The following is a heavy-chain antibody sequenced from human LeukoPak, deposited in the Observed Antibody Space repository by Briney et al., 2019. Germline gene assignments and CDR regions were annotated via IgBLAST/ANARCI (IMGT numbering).Heavy chain of an antibody. CDR1: GFTFSSYA. V-gene: IGHV3-23*01. J-gene: IGHJ4*02. CDR3: AKVGITMVRGVRPYYFDY. D-gene: IGHD3-10*01. Sequence: GGSLRLSCAASGFTFSSYAMSWVRQAPGKGLEWVSGISGSGGSTHYADSVKGRFTISRDNSKNTLYLEMNSLRAEDTAVYYCAKVGITMVRGVRPYYFDYWGQGTLVTVSS. CDR2: ISGSGGST.